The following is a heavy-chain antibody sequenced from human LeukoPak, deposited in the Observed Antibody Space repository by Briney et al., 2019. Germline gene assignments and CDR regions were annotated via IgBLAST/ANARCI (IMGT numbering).Heavy chain of an antibody. CDR2: MSGAGGRI. J-gene: IGHJ4*02. V-gene: IGHV3-23*01. CDR1: GFTFSIYA. D-gene: IGHD1-26*01. CDR3: AKSGTTGSYFGADY. Sequence: GGSLRLSCEASGFTFSIYAMSWVRQAPGKGLEWLSIMSGAGGRIEYADSVKGRFTISRDNSRNTVYLHMNSLRAEDTAVYYCAKSGTTGSYFGADYWGQGTLVTVSS.